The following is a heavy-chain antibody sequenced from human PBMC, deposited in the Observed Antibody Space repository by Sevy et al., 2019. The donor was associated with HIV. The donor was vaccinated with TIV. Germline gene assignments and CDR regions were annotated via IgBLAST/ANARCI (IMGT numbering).Heavy chain of an antibody. CDR2: IKSKTDGGTT. CDR1: GFTFSNAW. CDR3: TTGPGFEELPYEKFYMDV. Sequence: GGSLRLSCAASGFTFSNAWMSWVRQAPGKGLEWVGRIKSKTDGGTTDYAAPVKGRFTISSDDSENTLNLQMNSLKTEDTAVYYCTTGPGFEELPYEKFYMDVWGKGTTVTVSS. V-gene: IGHV3-15*01. D-gene: IGHD3-10*01. J-gene: IGHJ6*03.